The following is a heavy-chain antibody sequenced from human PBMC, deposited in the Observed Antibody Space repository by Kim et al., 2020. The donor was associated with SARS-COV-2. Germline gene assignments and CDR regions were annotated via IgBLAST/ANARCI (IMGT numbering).Heavy chain of an antibody. D-gene: IGHD3-3*01. CDR3: TVFGVVTNYGMDV. J-gene: IGHJ6*02. V-gene: IGHV3-15*01. Sequence: DYAAPVKGRFTISRDDSKNTLYLQMNSLKTEDTAVYYCTVFGVVTNYGMDVWGQGTTVTVSS.